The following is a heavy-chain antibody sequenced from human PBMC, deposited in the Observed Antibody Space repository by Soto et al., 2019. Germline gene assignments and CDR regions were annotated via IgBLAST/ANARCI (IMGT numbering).Heavy chain of an antibody. V-gene: IGHV3-23*01. CDR2: ISDSGTST. CDR3: AKRHYYDSSGYFGYHFDY. Sequence: GSLRLSCAASGFTFSNYDTSWVRQAPGKGLEWVSGISDSGTSTYYADSVKGRFTISRDNSKNTLYLQMNSLRAEDTAVYYCAKRHYYDSSGYFGYHFDYWGQGTLVTVSS. CDR1: GFTFSNYD. J-gene: IGHJ4*02. D-gene: IGHD3-22*01.